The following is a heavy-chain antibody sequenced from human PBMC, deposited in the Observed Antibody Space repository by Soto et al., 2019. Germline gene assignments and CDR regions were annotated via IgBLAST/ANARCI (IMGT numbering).Heavy chain of an antibody. Sequence: QVQLVESGGGVVQPGRSLRLSCAASGFTFSSYAMHWVRQAPGKGLEWVAVISYDGSNKYYADSVKGRFTISRDNSKITLYLQMNSLRAEDTAVYYCVRGDYYDSSEVGRWGQGTLVTVSS. CDR3: VRGDYYDSSEVGR. V-gene: IGHV3-30-3*01. CDR1: GFTFSSYA. D-gene: IGHD3-22*01. CDR2: ISYDGSNK. J-gene: IGHJ4*02.